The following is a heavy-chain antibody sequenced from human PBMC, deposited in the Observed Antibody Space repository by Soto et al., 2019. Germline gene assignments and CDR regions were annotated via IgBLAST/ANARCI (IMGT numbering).Heavy chain of an antibody. Sequence: QVQLVESGGGVVQPGRSLRLSCAASGLTFRNYGMHWVRQAQGKGLEGMAVIWYDGSNNYYADSVKGRFTISRDNSKNTLYLQMNSLRDEDTAVYYCARGRDGYNPDYWGQGTLVTVSS. V-gene: IGHV3-33*01. D-gene: IGHD5-12*01. J-gene: IGHJ4*02. CDR2: IWYDGSNN. CDR3: ARGRDGYNPDY. CDR1: GLTFRNYG.